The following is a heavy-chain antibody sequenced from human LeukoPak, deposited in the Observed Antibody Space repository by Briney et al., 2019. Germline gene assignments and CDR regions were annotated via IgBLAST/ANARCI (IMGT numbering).Heavy chain of an antibody. V-gene: IGHV3-23*01. Sequence: GGSLRLSCAASGFAFSSYAMSWVRQAPGKGLEWVSAISGSGGRTYYADSVKGRFTISRDNSKNTLYLQMNSLRAEDTAVYFCARQRDYYESSGYYPALDYWGQGTLVTVSS. CDR1: GFAFSSYA. CDR2: ISGSGGRT. CDR3: ARQRDYYESSGYYPALDY. J-gene: IGHJ4*02. D-gene: IGHD3-22*01.